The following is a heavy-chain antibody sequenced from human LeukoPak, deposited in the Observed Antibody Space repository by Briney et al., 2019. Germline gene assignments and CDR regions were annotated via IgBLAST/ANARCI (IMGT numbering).Heavy chain of an antibody. Sequence: GASVKVSCKASGYTFTGYYMHWVRQAPGQGLEWMGWINPNSGGTNYAQKFQGWVTMTRDTSISTAYMELSRLRSDDTAVYYCARERGELLSSHYYYYGMDVWGQGTTVTVSS. J-gene: IGHJ6*02. CDR1: GYTFTGYY. CDR2: INPNSGGT. V-gene: IGHV1-2*04. CDR3: ARERGELLSSHYYYYGMDV. D-gene: IGHD3-10*01.